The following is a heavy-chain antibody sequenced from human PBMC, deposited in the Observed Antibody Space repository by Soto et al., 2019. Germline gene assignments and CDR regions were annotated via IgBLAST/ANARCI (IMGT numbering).Heavy chain of an antibody. Sequence: ASVKVSCKASSYTFTNYGISWVRQAPGQGLEWMGWISAYNGNTNYAQNLQGRVTMTTDTSTSTAYMELGSLISDDTAVYYCARDHAQAGTGREFDDWGQGTQVTVSS. V-gene: IGHV1-18*01. CDR2: ISAYNGNT. CDR3: ARDHAQAGTGREFDD. CDR1: SYTFTNYG. D-gene: IGHD6-19*01. J-gene: IGHJ4*02.